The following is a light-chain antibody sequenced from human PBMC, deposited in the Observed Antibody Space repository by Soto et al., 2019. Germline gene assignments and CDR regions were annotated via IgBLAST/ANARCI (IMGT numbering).Light chain of an antibody. CDR3: QQSYSRVFT. CDR2: AAS. Sequence: DIQVTQSPSSLSASVGDRVTITCRASQNIGRDLNWYQQKPGKAPTLLIFAASSLQRGVPARFSGSGSGTDFTLTISSLQPDDFGTYYCQQSYSRVFTFGPGTKVDF. V-gene: IGKV1-39*01. CDR1: QNIGRD. J-gene: IGKJ3*01.